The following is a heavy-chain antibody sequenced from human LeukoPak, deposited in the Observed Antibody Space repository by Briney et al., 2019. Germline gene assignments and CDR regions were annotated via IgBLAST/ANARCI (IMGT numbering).Heavy chain of an antibody. D-gene: IGHD3-16*02. J-gene: IGHJ6*03. CDR3: ASRETVRTRSLENYYYYYMDV. CDR2: IYDSGST. Sequence: SETLPLTCTVSGGSISSYYWSWIRQPPGKGLEWIGYIYDSGSTNYNPSLKSRVTISVDTSKNQFSLKLSSVTAADTAVYYCASRETVRTRSLENYYYYYMDVWGKGTTVTVSS. V-gene: IGHV4-59*01. CDR1: GGSISSYY.